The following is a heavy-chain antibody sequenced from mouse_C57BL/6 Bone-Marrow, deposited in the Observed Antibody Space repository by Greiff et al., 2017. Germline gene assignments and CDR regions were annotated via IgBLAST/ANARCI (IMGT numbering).Heavy chain of an antibody. J-gene: IGHJ1*03. Sequence: LVESGAELARPGASVKLSCKASGYTFTSYGISWVKQRTGQGLEWIGEIYPRSGNTYYNEKFKGKATLTADKSSSTAYMELRSLTSEDSAVYFCARPAYYYGSSYWYFDVWGTGTTVTVSS. CDR3: ARPAYYYGSSYWYFDV. D-gene: IGHD1-1*01. V-gene: IGHV1-81*01. CDR1: GYTFTSYG. CDR2: IYPRSGNT.